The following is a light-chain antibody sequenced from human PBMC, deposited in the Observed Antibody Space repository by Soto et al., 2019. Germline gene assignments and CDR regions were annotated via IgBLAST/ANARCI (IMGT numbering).Light chain of an antibody. J-gene: IGKJ4*01. CDR1: QGVRNA. Sequence: DIEMTQSPSSLSASVGDRVTITCRESQGVRNALGWYQQKQGKAPKRLIYGASSLQGGVPARFSGSGSGTEFTLTITSLQPEDFATYYCLHHKSYPFTFGAGTKVEIK. CDR2: GAS. CDR3: LHHKSYPFT. V-gene: IGKV1-17*01.